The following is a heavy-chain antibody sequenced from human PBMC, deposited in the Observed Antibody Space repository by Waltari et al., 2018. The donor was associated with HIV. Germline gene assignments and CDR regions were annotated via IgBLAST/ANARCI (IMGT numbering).Heavy chain of an antibody. CDR3: ARDQDFYGSGSFPYFDY. CDR2: INHSGRT. D-gene: IGHD3-10*01. J-gene: IGHJ4*02. Sequence: QVQLQQWGAGLLKPSETLSLTCAVYGGSFSGYYWSWIRQPPGKGLEWIGEINHSGRTNYKPSLKSRVTISADTSKKQFSLKLSSVTAADTAVYYCARDQDFYGSGSFPYFDYWGQGTLVTVNS. CDR1: GGSFSGYY. V-gene: IGHV4-34*01.